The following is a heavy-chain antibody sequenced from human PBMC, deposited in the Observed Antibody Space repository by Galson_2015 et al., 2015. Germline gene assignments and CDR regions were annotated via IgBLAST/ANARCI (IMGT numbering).Heavy chain of an antibody. Sequence: SVKVSCKASGGTFSSYAISWVRQAPGQGLEWMGGIIPIFGIANYAQKFQGRVTITADKSTSTAYMELSSLRSEDTAVYYCARPYREYSGSPGGYYYGMDVWGQGTTVTVSS. CDR1: GGTFSSYA. CDR3: ARPYREYSGSPGGYYYGMDV. V-gene: IGHV1-69*10. D-gene: IGHD6-6*01. J-gene: IGHJ6*02. CDR2: IIPIFGIA.